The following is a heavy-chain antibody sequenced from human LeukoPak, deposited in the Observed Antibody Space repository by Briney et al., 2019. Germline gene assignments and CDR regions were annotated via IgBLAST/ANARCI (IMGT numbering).Heavy chain of an antibody. Sequence: SETLSLTCAVSGYSISSGYYWGWIRQPPGKGLEWIGSIYHSGSTYYNPSLKSRVTISVDTSKNQFSLKLSSVTAADTAVYYCARTTSTAAGTVYFQHWGQGTLVTVSS. CDR1: GYSISSGYY. CDR3: ARTTSTAAGTVYFQH. CDR2: IYHSGST. D-gene: IGHD6-13*01. V-gene: IGHV4-38-2*01. J-gene: IGHJ1*01.